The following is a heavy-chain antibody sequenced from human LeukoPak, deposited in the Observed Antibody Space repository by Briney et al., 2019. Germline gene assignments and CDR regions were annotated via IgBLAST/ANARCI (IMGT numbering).Heavy chain of an antibody. D-gene: IGHD6-13*01. V-gene: IGHV4-61*02. J-gene: IGHJ6*03. CDR3: ARDDSSSWFYYYIDV. CDR2: IYTSGST. Sequence: PSQILSLTCTVSGGSISSGSYYWNWIRQPAGKGLEWIGRIYTSGSTNYNPSLKSRVTISVDTSKNQFSLRLSSVTAADTAVYYCARDDSSSWFYYYIDVWGKGTTVTVSS. CDR1: GGSISSGSYY.